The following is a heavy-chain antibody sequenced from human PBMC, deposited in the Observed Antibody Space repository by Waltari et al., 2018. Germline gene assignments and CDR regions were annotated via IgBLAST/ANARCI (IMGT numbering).Heavy chain of an antibody. CDR3: ADIAVAGYDAFDI. V-gene: IGHV1-69*08. D-gene: IGHD6-19*01. J-gene: IGHJ3*02. CDR2: IIPIFGTA. CDR1: GGTFSSYA. Sequence: QVQLVQSGAEVKKPGSSVKVSCKASGGTFSSYAISWLRQAPGQGLEWMGRIIPIFGTANYAQKFQGRVTITAEKSTSKAYMELSSLRSEDTAVYYCADIAVAGYDAFDIWGQGTMVTVSS.